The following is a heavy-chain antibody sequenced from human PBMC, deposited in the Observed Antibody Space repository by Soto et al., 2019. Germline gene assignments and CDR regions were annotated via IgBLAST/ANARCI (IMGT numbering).Heavy chain of an antibody. CDR3: ANLIY. CDR2: ISYDGSNK. CDR1: GFTFSSYG. D-gene: IGHD3-16*01. J-gene: IGHJ4*02. V-gene: IGHV3-30*18. Sequence: QVQLVESGGGVVQPGRSLRLSCAASGFTFSSYGMHWVRQAPGKGLEWVAVISYDGSNKYYADSVKGRFTISRDNSKNTLYLQMNSLRAEATAVYYCANLIYWGQGTLVTVSS.